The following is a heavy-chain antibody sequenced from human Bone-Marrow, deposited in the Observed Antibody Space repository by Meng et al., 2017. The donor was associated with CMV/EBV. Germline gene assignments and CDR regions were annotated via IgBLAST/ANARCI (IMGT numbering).Heavy chain of an antibody. Sequence: SVKVSFKASGDTFNRYAFSWVRQAPGQRLEWMGGLIPSFGTVNFAQGFEGRLTITTDKSTSTVYMDLSSLKSEDTAVYYCARGGFGGSGVTYYYYYEMDVWGQGNTVTVSS. CDR1: GDTFNRYA. CDR3: ARGGFGGSGVTYYYYYEMDV. V-gene: IGHV1-69*05. CDR2: LIPSFGTV. D-gene: IGHD3-10*01. J-gene: IGHJ6*02.